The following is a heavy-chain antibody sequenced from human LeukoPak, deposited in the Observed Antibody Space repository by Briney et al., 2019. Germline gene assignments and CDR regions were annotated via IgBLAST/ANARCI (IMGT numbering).Heavy chain of an antibody. J-gene: IGHJ6*03. CDR2: INHSGST. CDR3: ARTGVYYDILTGRRSYYYYMDA. Sequence: KPSETLSLTCTVSGGSISSSSYYWGWIRQPPGKGLEWIGEINHSGSTNYNPSLKSRFTISVDTSKNQFSLKLSSVTAADTAVYYCARTGVYYDILTGRRSYYYYMDAWGKGTTVTVSS. CDR1: GGSISSSSYY. D-gene: IGHD3-9*01. V-gene: IGHV4-39*07.